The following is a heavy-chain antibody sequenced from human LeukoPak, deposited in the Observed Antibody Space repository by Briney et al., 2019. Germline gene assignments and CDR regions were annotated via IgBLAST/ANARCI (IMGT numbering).Heavy chain of an antibody. Sequence: GGSLRLSCAASGITFSYYWMHWVRQAPGKGLVWVSRINSDGTGTSYADSVKGRFTISRDNSKNTLYLQMNSLRAEDTAVYYCARGGDPDYFDYWGQGTLVTVSS. J-gene: IGHJ4*02. CDR2: INSDGTGT. V-gene: IGHV3-74*01. CDR3: ARGGDPDYFDY. D-gene: IGHD4-17*01. CDR1: GITFSYYW.